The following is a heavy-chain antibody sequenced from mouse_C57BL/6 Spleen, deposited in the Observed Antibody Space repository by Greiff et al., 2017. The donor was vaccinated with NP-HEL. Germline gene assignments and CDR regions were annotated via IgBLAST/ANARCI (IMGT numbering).Heavy chain of an antibody. Sequence: QVQLQQPGAELVKPGASVKLSCKASGYTFTSYWMQWVKQRPGQGLEWIGEIDPSDSYTNYNQKFKGKATLTVDTSSSTAYMQLSSLTSEDSAVYYCARVEVLKLGQGDFDYWGQGTTLTVSS. D-gene: IGHD4-1*01. V-gene: IGHV1-50*01. CDR2: IDPSDSYT. CDR3: ARVEVLKLGQGDFDY. CDR1: GYTFTSYW. J-gene: IGHJ2*01.